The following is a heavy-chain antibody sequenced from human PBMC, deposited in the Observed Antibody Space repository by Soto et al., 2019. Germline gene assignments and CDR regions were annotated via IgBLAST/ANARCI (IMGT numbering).Heavy chain of an antibody. D-gene: IGHD2-15*01. CDR2: IYYSGST. CDR3: ARAVIVVVVAATGGTNWFDP. Sequence: SETLSLTCTVSGGSISSGDYYWSWIRQPPGKGLEWIGYIYYSGSTYYNPSLKSRVTISVDTSKNQFSLKLSSVTVADTAVYYCARAVIVVVVAATGGTNWFDPWGQGTLVTVSS. V-gene: IGHV4-30-4*01. CDR1: GGSISSGDYY. J-gene: IGHJ5*02.